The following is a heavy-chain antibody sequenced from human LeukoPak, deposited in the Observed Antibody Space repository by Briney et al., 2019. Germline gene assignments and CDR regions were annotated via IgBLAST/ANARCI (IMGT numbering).Heavy chain of an antibody. CDR3: AKGPYGLGIYYGMDV. D-gene: IGHD3-10*01. V-gene: IGHV3-23*01. CDR2: IGGDGTT. Sequence: GGSLRLSCATSGFTFSNCGMSWVRQAPGKGLQWLPVIGGDGTTYYADSVKGRFTVSRDNSENTLYLQMNSLRAEDTAVYYRAKGPYGLGIYYGMDVWGQGTTVTV. J-gene: IGHJ6*02. CDR1: GFTFSNCG.